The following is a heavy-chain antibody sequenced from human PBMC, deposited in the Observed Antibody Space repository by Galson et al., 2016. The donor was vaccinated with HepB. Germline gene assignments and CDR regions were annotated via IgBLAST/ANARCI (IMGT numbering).Heavy chain of an antibody. CDR3: ARSGLFGSYFDP. V-gene: IGHV2-70*01. CDR1: GSSPSTSGMC. CDR2: IDWDDDK. J-gene: IGHJ4*02. Sequence: PALVKPTQTLTLSCTVSGSSPSTSGMCVSWIRQPPGKALEWLALIDWDDDKYYSTSLRTRLTISKDTSKNQVVLTMTNMDPEDTATYFCARSGLFGSYFDPWGQGTLVTVSS. D-gene: IGHD3-22*01.